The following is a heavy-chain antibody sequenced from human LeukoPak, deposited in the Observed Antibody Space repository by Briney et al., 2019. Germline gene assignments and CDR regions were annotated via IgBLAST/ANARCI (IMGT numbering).Heavy chain of an antibody. J-gene: IGHJ6*03. D-gene: IGHD6-13*01. Sequence: GGSLRLSCAASGFTFDDYTMHWVRQAPGKGLEWVSLISWDGGSTYYADSVKGRFTISRDNSKNSLYLQMNSLRTEDTALYYCAKDTAAGGGYMDVWGKGTTVTVSS. CDR3: AKDTAAGGGYMDV. CDR1: GFTFDDYT. V-gene: IGHV3-43*01. CDR2: ISWDGGST.